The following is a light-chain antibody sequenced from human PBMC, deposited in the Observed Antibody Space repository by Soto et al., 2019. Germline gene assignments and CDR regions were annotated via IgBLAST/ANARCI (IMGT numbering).Light chain of an antibody. CDR2: EVT. V-gene: IGLV2-14*02. Sequence: QSALAQPASVSGSPEQSVTISCTGTSSDVGTYNLVSWYQQHPGKAPKLIIYEVTDRPSGVSNRFSGSKSGNTASLTISGLQAEDEAEYYCSSYTNINTRACVFGTGTKLTVL. CDR1: SSDVGTYNL. CDR3: SSYTNINTRACV. J-gene: IGLJ1*01.